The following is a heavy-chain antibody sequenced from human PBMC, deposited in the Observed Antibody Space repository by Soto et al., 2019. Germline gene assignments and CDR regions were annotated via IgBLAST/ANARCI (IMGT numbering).Heavy chain of an antibody. CDR2: IWDDGSNK. CDR3: ARDSAWLFDS. CDR1: GFTYSSYG. D-gene: IGHD5-12*01. Sequence: QVQLVEAGGGVVQPGRSLRLSCAVSGFTYSSYGMHWVRQAPGKGLEWVAVIWDDGSNKYYADSVKGRFIISRDDSKNTLSLQMNSLRAEDTAVYYCARDSAWLFDSWGQGTLVTVSS. V-gene: IGHV3-33*01. J-gene: IGHJ4*02.